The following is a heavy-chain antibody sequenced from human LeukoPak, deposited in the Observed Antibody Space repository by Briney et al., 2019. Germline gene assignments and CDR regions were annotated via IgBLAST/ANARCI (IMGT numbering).Heavy chain of an antibody. D-gene: IGHD3-22*01. V-gene: IGHV1-18*01. CDR1: GYSFNTYG. J-gene: IGHJ6*02. CDR3: ARDLTSHDSSGYYFYYNGMDV. Sequence: GASVTVSCTASGYSFNTYGVNWVRQVPGQGLEWLGWISVSNGHTNYAQKVQGRVTMTADTSTSTANMELRSLRSEDTAVYYCARDLTSHDSSGYYFYYNGMDVWGQGTTVSVSS. CDR2: ISVSNGHT.